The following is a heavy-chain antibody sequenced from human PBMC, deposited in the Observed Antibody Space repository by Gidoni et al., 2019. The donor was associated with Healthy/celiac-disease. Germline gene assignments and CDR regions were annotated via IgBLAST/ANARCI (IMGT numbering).Heavy chain of an antibody. CDR3: ATEQRAVAGNAFDI. CDR1: GFTWDDYA. V-gene: IGHV3-9*01. Sequence: EWQLVESGVGLVQTGRSLRLSCAASGFTWDDYARHWVRQAPGKGQEWGSGISWSSGSLGYADSVKGRFTISRDNAKNSLYLQMNSLRAEDTALYYCATEQRAVAGNAFDIWGQGTMVTVSS. J-gene: IGHJ3*02. D-gene: IGHD6-19*01. CDR2: ISWSSGSL.